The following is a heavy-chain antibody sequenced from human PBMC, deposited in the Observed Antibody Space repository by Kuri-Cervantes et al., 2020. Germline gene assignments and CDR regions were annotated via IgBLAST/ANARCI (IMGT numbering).Heavy chain of an antibody. V-gene: IGHV4-59*01. CDR3: AREKWSSYYYDSSDYYYYGMDV. CDR1: GGSISSYY. D-gene: IGHD3-22*01. Sequence: SETLSLTCTVSGGSISSYYWSWIRQPPGKGLEWIGYIYYSGSTNYNPSLKSRVTISVDTSENQFSLKLSSVTAADTAVYYCAREKWSSYYYDSSDYYYYGMDVWGQGTTVTVSS. J-gene: IGHJ6*02. CDR2: IYYSGST.